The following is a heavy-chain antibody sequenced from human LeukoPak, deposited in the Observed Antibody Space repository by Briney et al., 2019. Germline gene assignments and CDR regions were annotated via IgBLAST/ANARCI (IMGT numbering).Heavy chain of an antibody. CDR1: GGTFSSYA. CDR3: ARGGSIDRYCSSTSCQAYFQH. Sequence: SVKVSCKASGGTFSSYAISWVRQAPGQGLEWMGRIIPILGIANYAQKFQGRVTITADKSTSTAYMELSSLRSEDTAVYYCARGGSIDRYCSSTSCQAYFQHWGQGTLVTVSS. J-gene: IGHJ1*01. D-gene: IGHD2-2*01. CDR2: IIPILGIA. V-gene: IGHV1-69*04.